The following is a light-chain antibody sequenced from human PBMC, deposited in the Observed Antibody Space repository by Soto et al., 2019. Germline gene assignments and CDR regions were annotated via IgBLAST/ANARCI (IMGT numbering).Light chain of an antibody. J-gene: IGKJ1*01. CDR1: RDVGSD. CDR2: DAS. V-gene: IGKV1-13*02. CDR3: QQYFRFRA. Sequence: TQSPSSLSASVGEKIIITCRASRDVGSDVSWYQQKPGKAPKLLIFDASTLENGVPARFSGSGSGTEFTLTISSLQPDDFATYYCQQYFRFRAFGQGTKVDIK.